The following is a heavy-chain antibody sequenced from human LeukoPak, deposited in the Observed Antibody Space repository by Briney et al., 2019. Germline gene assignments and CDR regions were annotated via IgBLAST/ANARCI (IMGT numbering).Heavy chain of an antibody. D-gene: IGHD6-19*01. V-gene: IGHV4-4*07. J-gene: IGHJ3*02. CDR2: IYTSGST. CDR3: AKGKYSSGWYLAFDI. CDR1: GGSISSYY. Sequence: PSETLSLTCTVSGGSISSYYWSWIRQPAGKGLEWIGRIYTSGSTNYNPSLKSRVTMSVDTSKNQFSLKLSSVTAADTAVYYRAKGKYSSGWYLAFDIWGQGTMVTVSS.